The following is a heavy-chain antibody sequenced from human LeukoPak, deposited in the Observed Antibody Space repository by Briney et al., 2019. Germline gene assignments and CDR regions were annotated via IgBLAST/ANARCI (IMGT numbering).Heavy chain of an antibody. V-gene: IGHV3-21*01. CDR3: ARASDYYDSSFHY. Sequence: GGSLRLSCAASGFTFRDYSMNWVREAPETGLECVSSISSSGTYTYYADSVNGRFTLSRDKAKHSLYLQMNSLRAEDPAVYYCARASDYYDSSFHYWGQGTLVTVSS. D-gene: IGHD3-22*01. J-gene: IGHJ4*02. CDR2: ISSSGTYT. CDR1: GFTFRDYS.